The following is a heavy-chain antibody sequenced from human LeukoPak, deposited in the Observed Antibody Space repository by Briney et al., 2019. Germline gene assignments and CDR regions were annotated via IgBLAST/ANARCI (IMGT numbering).Heavy chain of an antibody. Sequence: PSETLSLTCTVSGGSISSYYWSWIRQPPGKGLEWIGYIYYSGSTNYNPSLKSRVTISVDTSKNQFSLKLSSVTAADTAVYYCARDFERGGSSMYNWFDPWGQGTLVTVSS. D-gene: IGHD1-26*01. J-gene: IGHJ5*02. CDR1: GGSISSYY. V-gene: IGHV4-59*01. CDR2: IYYSGST. CDR3: ARDFERGGSSMYNWFDP.